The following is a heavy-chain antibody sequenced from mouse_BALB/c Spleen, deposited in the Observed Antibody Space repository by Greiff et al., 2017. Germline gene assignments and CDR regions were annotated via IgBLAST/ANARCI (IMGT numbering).Heavy chain of an antibody. CDR1: GFTFTSYY. CDR2: INPSNGGT. CDR3: TRPSQIYDDYDEYAIDD. J-gene: IGHJ4*01. Sequence: QVQLKESGAELVKPGASVKLSCKASGFTFTSYYMYWVQQRPGQGLEWIGEINPSNGGTNVTEKFKSKATLTVDKSTSTAYMQLSSLTSEDSAVYYYTRPSQIYDDYDEYAIDDWGQGTSVTVSS. D-gene: IGHD2-3*01. V-gene: IGHV1S81*02.